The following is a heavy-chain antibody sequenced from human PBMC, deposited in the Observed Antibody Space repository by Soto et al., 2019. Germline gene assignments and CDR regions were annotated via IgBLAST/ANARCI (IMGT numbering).Heavy chain of an antibody. J-gene: IGHJ4*02. CDR1: GFTFSSYS. V-gene: IGHV3-48*01. Sequence: PGGSLRLSCAASGFTFSSYSMNWVRQAPGKGLEWVSYISSSSSTIYYADSVKGRFTISRDNSKNTLYLQMNSLRAEDTAVYYCAKATGEDFWSGYQYYFDYWGQGTLVTVSS. CDR2: ISSSSSTI. D-gene: IGHD3-3*01. CDR3: AKATGEDFWSGYQYYFDY.